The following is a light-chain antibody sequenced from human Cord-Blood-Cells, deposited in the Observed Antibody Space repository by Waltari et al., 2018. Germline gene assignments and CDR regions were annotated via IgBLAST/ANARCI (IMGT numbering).Light chain of an antibody. CDR1: QSLRNSDGNTY. J-gene: IGKJ1*01. V-gene: IGKV2-30*01. CDR3: MQGTHWPWT. CDR2: KVS. Sequence: DVVMTQSPLSLPVTLGQPASISCRSSQSLRNSDGNTYLHWLQQRPGQSPSRLIYKVSNPDSGVPDRFSGSGSGTDFTLKISRVEAEDVGVYYCMQGTHWPWTFGQGTKVEIK.